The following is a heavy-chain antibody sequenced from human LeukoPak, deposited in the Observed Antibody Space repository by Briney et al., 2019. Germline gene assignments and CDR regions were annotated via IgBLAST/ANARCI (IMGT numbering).Heavy chain of an antibody. Sequence: GGSLRLSCAASGFTFSSYAMSWVRQAPGKGLEWVSAISGSGGSTYYADSVKGRFTISRDNSKNTLYLQMNSLRAEGTAVYYCARETYYYDSSGYPHRYYFDYWGQGTLVTVSS. V-gene: IGHV3-23*01. CDR2: ISGSGGST. CDR1: GFTFSSYA. D-gene: IGHD3-22*01. CDR3: ARETYYYDSSGYPHRYYFDY. J-gene: IGHJ4*02.